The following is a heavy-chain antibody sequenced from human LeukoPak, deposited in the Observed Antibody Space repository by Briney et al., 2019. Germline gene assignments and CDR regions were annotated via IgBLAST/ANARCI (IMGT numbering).Heavy chain of an antibody. Sequence: GSSVKVSCKASGGTFSSYTISWVRQAPGQGLEWMGRIIPILGIANYAQKFQGRVTITADKSTSTAYMELSSLRSEDTAVYYCARGYCSSTSCYSNYYYYMDVWGKGATVTVSS. D-gene: IGHD2-2*02. CDR2: IIPILGIA. CDR3: ARGYCSSTSCYSNYYYYMDV. V-gene: IGHV1-69*02. CDR1: GGTFSSYT. J-gene: IGHJ6*03.